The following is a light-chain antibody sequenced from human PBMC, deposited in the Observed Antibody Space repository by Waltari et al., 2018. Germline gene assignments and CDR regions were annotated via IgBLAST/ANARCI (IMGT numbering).Light chain of an antibody. CDR2: STS. Sequence: EIVLTQSPGTLSLSPGDRATLSCRASQSVDSDYLAWYQQKPGQAPRLLIYSTSSRAAGIPDRLSGSGSGTDFTLTISRLEPEDFAVYYCQQYVRSPETFGQGTKVEI. CDR3: QQYVRSPET. V-gene: IGKV3-20*01. J-gene: IGKJ1*01. CDR1: QSVDSDY.